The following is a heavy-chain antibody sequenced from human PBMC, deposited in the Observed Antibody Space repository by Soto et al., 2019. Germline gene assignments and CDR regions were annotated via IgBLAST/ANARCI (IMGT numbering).Heavy chain of an antibody. D-gene: IGHD4-17*01. J-gene: IGHJ6*02. V-gene: IGHV3-43*01. Sequence: GGSLRLSCAASGFTFDDYTMHWVRQAPGKGLEWVSLISWDGGSTYYADSVKGRFTISRDNSKNSLYLQMNSLRTEDTALYYCAKDIKGSYGDYDYYYYGMDVWGQGTTVTVSS. CDR1: GFTFDDYT. CDR2: ISWDGGST. CDR3: AKDIKGSYGDYDYYYYGMDV.